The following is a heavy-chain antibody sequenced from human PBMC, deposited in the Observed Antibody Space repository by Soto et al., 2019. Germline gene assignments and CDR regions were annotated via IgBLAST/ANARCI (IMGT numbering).Heavy chain of an antibody. D-gene: IGHD4-17*01. V-gene: IGHV3-33*01. J-gene: IGHJ2*01. CDR2: IWYDGSNK. Sequence: QVQLVESGGGVVQPGRSLRLSCAASGFTFSSYGMHWVRQAPGKGLEWVAVIWYDGSNKYYADSVKGRFTISRDNSKNTLYLQMNSLRAEDTAVYYCARAPRFTVTLYWYFDLWGRGTLVTVSS. CDR3: ARAPRFTVTLYWYFDL. CDR1: GFTFSSYG.